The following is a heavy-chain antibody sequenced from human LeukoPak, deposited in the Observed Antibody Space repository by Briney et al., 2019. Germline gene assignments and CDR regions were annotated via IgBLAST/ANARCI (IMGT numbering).Heavy chain of an antibody. CDR2: INHSGST. V-gene: IGHV4-30-2*01. J-gene: IGHJ5*02. CDR1: GGSISSGGYS. CDR3: ARERVELGRWFDP. D-gene: IGHD6-6*01. Sequence: SETLSLTCAVSGGSISSGGYSWSWIRQPPGKGLEWIGYINHSGSTYYNPSLKSRVTISVDRSKNQFSLKLSSVTAADTAVYYCARERVELGRWFDPWGQGTLVTVSS.